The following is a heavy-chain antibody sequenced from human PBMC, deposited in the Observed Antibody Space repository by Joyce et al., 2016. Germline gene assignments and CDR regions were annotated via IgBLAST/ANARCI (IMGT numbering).Heavy chain of an antibody. V-gene: IGHV3-30*03. J-gene: IGHJ4*02. CDR1: GFTFSNSG. Sequence: QVRLVQSGGGVVQPGRSLRLSCAASGFTFSNSGVHWVRQSPGKGLEWVAVISYAGTAKFYADSVRGRFTISRDNSKNILYLQMNSLRAEDTAVYYCEAYYFDSSGYSTTDYWGQGTVVTVSS. D-gene: IGHD3-22*01. CDR2: ISYAGTAK. CDR3: EAYYFDSSGYSTTDY.